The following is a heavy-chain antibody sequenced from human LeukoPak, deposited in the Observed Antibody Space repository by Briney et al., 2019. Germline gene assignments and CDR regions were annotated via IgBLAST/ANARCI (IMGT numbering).Heavy chain of an antibody. J-gene: IGHJ6*02. CDR1: GYTLTELS. CDR3: ATGPRYGGNPTYYYYYYYGMDV. V-gene: IGHV1-24*01. CDR2: FDPEDGET. Sequence: ASVKVSCKVSGYTLTELSMHWVRQAPGKGREWKGGFDPEDGETIYAQKFQGRVTMTEDTSTDTAYMELSSLRSEDTAVYYCATGPRYGGNPTYYYYYYYGMDVWGQGTTVTVSS. D-gene: IGHD4-23*01.